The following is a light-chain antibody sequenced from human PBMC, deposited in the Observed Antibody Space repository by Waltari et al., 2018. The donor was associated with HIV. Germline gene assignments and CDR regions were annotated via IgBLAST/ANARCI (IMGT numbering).Light chain of an antibody. CDR3: QEYKTYSWT. CDR2: QAS. Sequence: DIQMTQSPSPLSASVGDRVTITCRASQSILHWLAWYQQKPGQAPKLLIYQASSLEWGVPSRFSASGSGTEFTLTISSLQPDDFATYFCQEYKTYSWTFGQGTKVEIK. J-gene: IGKJ1*01. CDR1: QSILHW. V-gene: IGKV1-5*03.